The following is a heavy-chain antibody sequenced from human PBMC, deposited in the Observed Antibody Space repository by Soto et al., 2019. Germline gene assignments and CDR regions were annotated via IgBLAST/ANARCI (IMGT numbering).Heavy chain of an antibody. D-gene: IGHD3-3*01. CDR3: AGGTWSGGVWRTDY. V-gene: IGHV3-48*01. CDR2: ISSGSGTI. J-gene: IGHJ4*02. CDR1: GFTFSTYS. Sequence: GGSLRLSCAASGFTFSTYSMNWIRQAPGKGLEWVSYISSGSGTIHYADSVKGRFTISRDNAKNSLYLQMGSLRAEDTAVYYCAGGTWSGGVWRTDYWGQGTLVTVSS.